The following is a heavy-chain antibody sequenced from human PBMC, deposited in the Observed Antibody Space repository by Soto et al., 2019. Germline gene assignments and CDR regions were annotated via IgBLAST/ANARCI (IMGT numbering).Heavy chain of an antibody. Sequence: EVQLLESGGGLVQPGGSLRLSCAASGFTFSSYAMSWVRQAPGKGLEWVSAISGSGGSTYYADSVKGRFTISRDNSKNPLDLQMNSLRAEDTAVYYCAKESLECLCGMDVWGQGTTVTVSS. J-gene: IGHJ6*02. CDR3: AKESLECLCGMDV. D-gene: IGHD3-3*01. CDR1: GFTFSSYA. V-gene: IGHV3-23*01. CDR2: ISGSGGST.